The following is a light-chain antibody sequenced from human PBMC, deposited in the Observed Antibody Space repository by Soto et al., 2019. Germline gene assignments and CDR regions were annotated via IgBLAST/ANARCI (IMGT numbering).Light chain of an antibody. V-gene: IGLV2-23*01. CDR3: CSYAGSSIYYV. J-gene: IGLJ1*01. CDR1: SSDVGSYNL. CDR2: EGS. Sequence: QSALTQPASVSGSPGQSITISCTGTSSDVGSYNLVSWYQQHPGKAPKLMIYEGSKRPSGVSNCFSGSKSGNTASLTISGLQAEDEADYYCCSYAGSSIYYVFGTGTKVTVL.